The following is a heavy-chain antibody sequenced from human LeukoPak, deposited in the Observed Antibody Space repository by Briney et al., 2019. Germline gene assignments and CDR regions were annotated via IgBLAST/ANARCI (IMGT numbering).Heavy chain of an antibody. V-gene: IGHV4-39*01. D-gene: IGHD6-19*01. CDR3: ARTPMPQYSSGWYTSYYFDY. J-gene: IGHJ4*02. Sequence: TLSHTRTFTLWAHRKWRYYGLGIREPPGGGLECIRSFLYSGSALHNPSLKRRVTMSVHTYTNPFSLRLSSVTAADTAVYYCARTPMPQYSSGWYTSYYFDYWGQGTLVTVSS. CDR1: LWAHRKWRYY. CDR2: FLYSGSA.